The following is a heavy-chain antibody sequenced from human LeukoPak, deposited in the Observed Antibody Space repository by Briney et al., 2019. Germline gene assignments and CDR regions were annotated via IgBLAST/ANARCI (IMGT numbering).Heavy chain of an antibody. CDR1: GGSISSYY. CDR3: AKGERLGPDF. CDR2: IHYSGST. D-gene: IGHD1-1*01. J-gene: IGHJ4*02. Sequence: SETLSLTCTVSGGSISSYYWSWIRQPPGKGLEWIGYIHYSGSTNYNPSLQSRVTISVDTSRSHFSLKLSSATAADTAVYYCAKGERLGPDFWGQGTMVTVSS. V-gene: IGHV4-59*01.